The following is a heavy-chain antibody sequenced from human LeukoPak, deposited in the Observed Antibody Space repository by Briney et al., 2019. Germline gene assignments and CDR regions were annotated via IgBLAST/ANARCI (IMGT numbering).Heavy chain of an antibody. V-gene: IGHV4-59*01. J-gene: IGHJ3*02. CDR3: ARGSRDDAFDI. Sequence: SETLSLTCTVSGGSISSYYWSWIRQPPGKGLEWIGYIYYSGSTNYNPSLKSRVTISVDTSKNQFSLKLSSVTAADTAVYYCARGSRDDAFDIWGQGTMVTVSS. CDR1: GGSISSYY. D-gene: IGHD2-15*01. CDR2: IYYSGST.